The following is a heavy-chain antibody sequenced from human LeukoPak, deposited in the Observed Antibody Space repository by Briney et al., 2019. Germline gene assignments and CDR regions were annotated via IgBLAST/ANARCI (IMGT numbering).Heavy chain of an antibody. V-gene: IGHV4-30-4*08. Sequence: SETLSLTCTVSGGSISSGDYYWSWIRQPPGKGLEWIGYIYYSGSTYYNPPLKSRVTISVDTSKNQFSLKLGSVTAADTAVYYCARSVGRGVYYDSSGYLDYWGQGTLVTVSS. J-gene: IGHJ4*02. CDR3: ARSVGRGVYYDSSGYLDY. D-gene: IGHD3-22*01. CDR1: GGSISSGDYY. CDR2: IYYSGST.